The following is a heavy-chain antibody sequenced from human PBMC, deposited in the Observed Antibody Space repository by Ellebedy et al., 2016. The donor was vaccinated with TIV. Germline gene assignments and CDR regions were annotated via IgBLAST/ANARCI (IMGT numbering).Heavy chain of an antibody. J-gene: IGHJ3*02. V-gene: IGHV3-7*01. D-gene: IGHD4-17*01. CDR2: IKQDGSEK. Sequence: GGSLRLXCAASGFTFSSYWMSWVRQAPGKGLEWVANIKQDGSEKYYVDSVKGRFTISRDNAKNSLYLQMNSLRAEDTAVYYCARDGDFTVTTPNDAFDIWGQGTMVTVSS. CDR1: GFTFSSYW. CDR3: ARDGDFTVTTPNDAFDI.